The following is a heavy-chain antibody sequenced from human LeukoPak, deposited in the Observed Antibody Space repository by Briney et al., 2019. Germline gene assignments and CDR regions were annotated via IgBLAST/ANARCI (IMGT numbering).Heavy chain of an antibody. CDR3: ARIPFYDILTGYYHFDY. CDR1: GFTFSSYS. CDR2: ISSSSSYI. J-gene: IGHJ4*02. Sequence: RAGGSLRLSCAASGFTFSSYSMNWVRQAPGKGLEWVSSISSSSSYIYYADSVKGRFTISRDSAKNSLYLQMNSLRAEDTAVYYCARIPFYDILTGYYHFDYWGQGTLVTVSS. V-gene: IGHV3-21*01. D-gene: IGHD3-9*01.